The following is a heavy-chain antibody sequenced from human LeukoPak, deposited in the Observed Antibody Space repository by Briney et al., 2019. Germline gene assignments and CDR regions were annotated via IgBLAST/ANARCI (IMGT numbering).Heavy chain of an antibody. V-gene: IGHV3-48*04. Sequence: PGGSLRLSCAASGFTFSIYSMNWVRQAPGKGLEWVSSISSSGSTIYYADSVKGRFTISRDNAKNSLYLQMNSLRAEDTAVYYCARDLGSMGPDYYYYYYMDVWGKGTTVTVSS. CDR1: GFTFSIYS. CDR2: ISSSGSTI. J-gene: IGHJ6*03. D-gene: IGHD1-14*01. CDR3: ARDLGSMGPDYYYYYYMDV.